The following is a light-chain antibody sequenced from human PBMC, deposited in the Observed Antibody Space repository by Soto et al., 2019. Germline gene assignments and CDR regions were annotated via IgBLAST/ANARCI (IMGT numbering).Light chain of an antibody. CDR1: SSNIGAGYD. CDR3: QSYDSSLYV. Sequence: QSVLTPPPSVSGAPGQRVTISCTGSSSNIGAGYDVHWYQQLPGTAPKLLIYGNSNRPSGVPDRFSGSKSGTSASLAITGLQAEDEADYYCQSYDSSLYVFGTGTKLTVL. CDR2: GNS. J-gene: IGLJ1*01. V-gene: IGLV1-40*01.